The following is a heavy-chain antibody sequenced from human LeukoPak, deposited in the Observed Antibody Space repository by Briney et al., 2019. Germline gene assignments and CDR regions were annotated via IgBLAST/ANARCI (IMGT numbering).Heavy chain of an antibody. CDR1: GFTFSDYY. Sequence: GGSLRLSCAASGFTFSDYYMSWIRQAPGKGLEWLSYISSSGTTIYYTDSVKGRFTISRDNANNSLYLQMNSLRAEDTAVYYCARGIRQYAKSYFDYWGQGTLVTVSS. CDR2: ISSSGTTI. D-gene: IGHD4-11*01. J-gene: IGHJ4*02. V-gene: IGHV3-11*01. CDR3: ARGIRQYAKSYFDY.